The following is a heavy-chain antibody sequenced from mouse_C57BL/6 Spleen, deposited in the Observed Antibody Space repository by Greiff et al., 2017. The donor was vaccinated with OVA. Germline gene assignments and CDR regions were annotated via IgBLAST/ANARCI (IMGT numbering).Heavy chain of an antibody. V-gene: IGHV1-81*01. CDR2: IYPRSGNT. CDR3: ARSGGGYWGY. Sequence: QVQLQQSGAELARPGASVKLSCKASGYTFTSYGISWVKQRTGQGLEWIGEIYPRSGNTYYNEKFKGKATLTADKSSSTAYMELRSLTSEDSAVYFCARSGGGYWGYWGQGTTLTVSS. J-gene: IGHJ2*01. CDR1: GYTFTSYG. D-gene: IGHD2-3*01.